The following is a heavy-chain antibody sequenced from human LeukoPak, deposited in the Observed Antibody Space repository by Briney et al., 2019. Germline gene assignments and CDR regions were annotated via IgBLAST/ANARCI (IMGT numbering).Heavy chain of an antibody. CDR2: IIPILGIA. CDR3: ASRKKTTNDAFDI. CDR1: GGTFSSYA. Sequence: SVKASCKASGGTFSSYAISWVRQAPGQGLEWMGRIIPILGIANYAQKFQGRVTITADKSTSTAYMELSSLRSEDTAVYYCASRKKTTNDAFDIWGQGTMVTVSS. V-gene: IGHV1-69*04. J-gene: IGHJ3*02. D-gene: IGHD4-17*01.